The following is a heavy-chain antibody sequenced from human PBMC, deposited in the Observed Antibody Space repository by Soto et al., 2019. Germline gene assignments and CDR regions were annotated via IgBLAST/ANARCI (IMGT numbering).Heavy chain of an antibody. D-gene: IGHD5-18*01. CDR2: IVVGSGNT. CDR1: GFTFTSSA. CDR3: AAPIDTAMAFDY. Sequence: SVKVSCKASGFTFTSSAVQWVRQARGQRLEWIGWIVVGSGNTNYAQKFQERVTITRDMSTSTAYTELSSLRSEDTAVYYCAAPIDTAMAFDYWGQGTLVTVSS. J-gene: IGHJ4*02. V-gene: IGHV1-58*01.